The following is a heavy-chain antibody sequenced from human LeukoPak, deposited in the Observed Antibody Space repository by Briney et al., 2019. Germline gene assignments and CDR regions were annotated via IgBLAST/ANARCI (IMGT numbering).Heavy chain of an antibody. CDR2: INSDGSST. V-gene: IGHV3-74*01. CDR3: ARASIKRLQQLAKGINFDY. CDR1: GFTFSSYW. J-gene: IGHJ4*02. Sequence: GGSLRLSCAASGFTFSSYWMHWVRQAPGKGLVWVSRINSDGSSTSYADSVKGRFTISRDNAKNTLYLQMNSLRAEDTAVHYRARASIKRLQQLAKGINFDYWGQGTLVTVSS. D-gene: IGHD6-13*01.